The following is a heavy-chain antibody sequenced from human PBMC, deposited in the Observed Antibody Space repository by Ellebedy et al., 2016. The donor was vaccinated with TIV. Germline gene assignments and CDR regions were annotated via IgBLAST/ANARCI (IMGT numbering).Heavy chain of an antibody. CDR2: IKPDGSET. J-gene: IGHJ4*02. CDR3: TGGWDF. CDR1: GFTFSSNW. V-gene: IGHV3-7*01. D-gene: IGHD2-15*01. Sequence: GESLKISCVASGFTFSSNWMNWVRQAPGKGLEWVANIKPDGSETYYVDSVKGRFTISRDNAKNSLYLQMNSLRVEDTAVYYCTGGWDFWGQGTLVTVSS.